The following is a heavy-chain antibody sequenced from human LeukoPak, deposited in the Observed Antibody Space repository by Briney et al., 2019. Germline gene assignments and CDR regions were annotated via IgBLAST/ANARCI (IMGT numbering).Heavy chain of an antibody. D-gene: IGHD3-10*01. Sequence: PSETLSLTCTVSGGSVSSGSYYWSWIRQPPGKGLEWIGYIYYSGSTNYNPSLKSRVTISVDTSKNQFSLKLSSVTTADTAVYYCARAARNYYGSGSYYTKYAYWGQGTLVTVSS. CDR2: IYYSGST. CDR1: GGSVSSGSYY. J-gene: IGHJ4*02. V-gene: IGHV4-61*01. CDR3: ARAARNYYGSGSYYTKYAY.